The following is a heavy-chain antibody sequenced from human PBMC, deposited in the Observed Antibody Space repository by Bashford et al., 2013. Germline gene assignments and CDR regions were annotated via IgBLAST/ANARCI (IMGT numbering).Heavy chain of an antibody. CDR2: IGNKAYSSTT. J-gene: IGHJ4*02. V-gene: IGHV3-72*01. CDR3: ARVGYSSPVDY. D-gene: IGHD6-19*01. Sequence: VRQAPGKGLEWVGRIGNKAYSSTTEYAASVKGRFIVSRDDSRNSLYLQMNSLKTEDTAVYYCARVGYSSPVDYWGQGTLVTGLL.